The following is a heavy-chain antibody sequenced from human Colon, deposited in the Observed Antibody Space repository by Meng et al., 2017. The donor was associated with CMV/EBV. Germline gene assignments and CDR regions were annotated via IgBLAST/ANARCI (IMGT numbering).Heavy chain of an antibody. CDR2: INHSGST. V-gene: IGHV4-34*01. CDR3: ARGGAPRRPPGAR. D-gene: IGHD1-26*01. Sequence: HGQLQQWGSGLLQPSAPLSITCAVYGGSFRCYYWSWIRQPPGKGLEWIGEINHSGSTNYNPSLTSRVTISVDTSKNQFSLKLSSVTAADTAVYYCARGGAPRRPPGARWGQGTLVTVSS. J-gene: IGHJ4*02. CDR1: GGSFRCYY.